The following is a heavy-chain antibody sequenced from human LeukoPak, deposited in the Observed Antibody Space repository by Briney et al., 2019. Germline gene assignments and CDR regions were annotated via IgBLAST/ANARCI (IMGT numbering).Heavy chain of an antibody. D-gene: IGHD2/OR15-2a*01. J-gene: IGHJ4*02. Sequence: GGSLRLSCAVSGFNFNDYYMTWIRQAPGKGLECVSYISSRSRTIYYADSVKGRFTISRDNAKSCLYLQMNRLRVEDTAVYYCARDTWNSHYYFDYWGQGILVTVSS. CDR2: ISSRSRTI. CDR3: ARDTWNSHYYFDY. CDR1: GFNFNDYY. V-gene: IGHV3-11*01.